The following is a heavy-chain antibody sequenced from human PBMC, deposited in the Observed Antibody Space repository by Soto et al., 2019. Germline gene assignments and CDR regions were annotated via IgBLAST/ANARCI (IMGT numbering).Heavy chain of an antibody. Sequence: HPGGSLRLSCAASGFTFSSYVMHWVRQSPGKGLEWVAVISYDGSNKYYADSVKGRFTISRDNSKNTLYLQMSSLRAEDTAVYYCVKDGSSGWPYYYDMDVWGQGTTVTVSS. D-gene: IGHD6-19*01. V-gene: IGHV3-30*18. CDR2: ISYDGSNK. J-gene: IGHJ6*02. CDR3: VKDGSSGWPYYYDMDV. CDR1: GFTFSSYV.